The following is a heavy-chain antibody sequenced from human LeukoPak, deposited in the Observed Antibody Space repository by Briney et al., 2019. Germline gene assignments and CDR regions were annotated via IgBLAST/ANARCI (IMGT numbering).Heavy chain of an antibody. J-gene: IGHJ4*02. CDR3: AKEIYDFWSGYPIDY. V-gene: IGHV3-30*18. CDR1: GFTFSSYG. D-gene: IGHD3-3*01. CDR2: ISYDGSNK. Sequence: PGGSLRLSCAASGFTFSSYGMHWVRQAPGKGLEWVAVISYDGSNKYYADSVKGRFTISRDNSKNTLYLQMNSLRAEDTVVYYCAKEIYDFWSGYPIDYWGQGTLVTVSS.